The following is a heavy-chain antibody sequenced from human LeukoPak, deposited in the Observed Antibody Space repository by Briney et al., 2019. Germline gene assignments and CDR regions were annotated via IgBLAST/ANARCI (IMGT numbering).Heavy chain of an antibody. CDR3: ARRHYDSWPNFDY. CDR1: AGSISSSYYY. J-gene: IGHJ4*02. V-gene: IGHV4-39*01. CDR2: IYYSGST. D-gene: IGHD3-22*01. Sequence: SSQSLSLTCTLSAGSISSSYYYWGWIRQPPGKGLEWIASIYYSGSTYYNPSLKSRVTISVDTSKNQFSLKLNSVTAADTAVYYCARRHYDSWPNFDYWGQGTLVTVSS.